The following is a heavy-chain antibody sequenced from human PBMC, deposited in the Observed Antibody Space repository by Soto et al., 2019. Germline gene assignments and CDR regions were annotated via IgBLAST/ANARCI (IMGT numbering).Heavy chain of an antibody. J-gene: IGHJ4*02. V-gene: IGHV4-39*01. Sequence: PSETLSLTCTVSGGSITSSSHYWGWIRQSPGKGLEWIGSIFYSGGTYYNPSLKSRVTISLDTSKSQFSLKLTSVTAADTAVYYCARLALYDSSGYYAPYLDYWGQGTLVTVSS. CDR1: GGSITSSSHY. CDR2: IFYSGGT. CDR3: ARLALYDSSGYYAPYLDY. D-gene: IGHD3-22*01.